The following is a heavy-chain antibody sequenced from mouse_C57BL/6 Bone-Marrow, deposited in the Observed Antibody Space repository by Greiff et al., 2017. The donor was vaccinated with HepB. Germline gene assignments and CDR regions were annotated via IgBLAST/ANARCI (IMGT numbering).Heavy chain of an antibody. V-gene: IGHV2-2*01. CDR2: IWSGGST. CDR1: GFSLTSYG. CDR3: ARKGGYYPYAMDY. D-gene: IGHD2-3*01. J-gene: IGHJ4*01. Sequence: VMLVESGPGLVQPSQSLSITCTVSGFSLTSYGVHWVRQSPGKGLEWLGVIWSGGSTDYNAAFISRLSISKDNSKSQVFFKMNSLQADDTAIYYCARKGGYYPYAMDYWGQGTSVTVSS.